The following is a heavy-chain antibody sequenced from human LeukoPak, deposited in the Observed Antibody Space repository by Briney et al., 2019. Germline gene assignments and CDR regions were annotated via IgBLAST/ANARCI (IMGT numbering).Heavy chain of an antibody. CDR1: GGSISIYY. J-gene: IGHJ4*02. Sequence: SETLPLTCTVSGGSISIYYWNWIRQPPGKELEWIGYIYYSGKTNYNASLKSRVTISVDTSKNQFSLNLNSVTAADTAVYFCARGATVTRFDYWGQGTLVTVSS. CDR2: IYYSGKT. CDR3: ARGATVTRFDY. D-gene: IGHD4-17*01. V-gene: IGHV4-59*01.